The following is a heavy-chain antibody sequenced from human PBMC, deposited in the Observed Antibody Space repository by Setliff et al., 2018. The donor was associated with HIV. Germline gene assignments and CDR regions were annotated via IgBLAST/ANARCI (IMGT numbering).Heavy chain of an antibody. CDR2: IRDKTYGETT. V-gene: IGHV3-49*03. D-gene: IGHD3-3*01. CDR1: GFTFGDYA. J-gene: IGHJ4*02. CDR3: TRDRRGSNSWSGYNGGFDY. Sequence: GGSLRLSCSVSGFTFGDYAMSWFRQAPGKGLEWVGFIRDKTYGETTEYGASVKGRFTISRDDSKSIAYLQMNSLTTEDTAVYFCTRDRRGSNSWSGYNGGFDYWGQGTLVTVSS.